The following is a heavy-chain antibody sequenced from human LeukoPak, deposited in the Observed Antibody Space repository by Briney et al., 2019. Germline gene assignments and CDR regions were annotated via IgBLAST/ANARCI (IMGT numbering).Heavy chain of an antibody. CDR3: ARGEWWYCSGGSCYGFDY. Sequence: ASVKVSCKASGGTFSSYAISGVRQAPGQGLEWMGGIIPIFGTANYAQKLQGRVTITTDESTSTAYMELSSLRSEDTAVYYCARGEWWYCSGGSCYGFDYWGQGTLVTVSS. CDR1: GGTFSSYA. D-gene: IGHD2-15*01. CDR2: IIPIFGTA. V-gene: IGHV1-69*05. J-gene: IGHJ4*02.